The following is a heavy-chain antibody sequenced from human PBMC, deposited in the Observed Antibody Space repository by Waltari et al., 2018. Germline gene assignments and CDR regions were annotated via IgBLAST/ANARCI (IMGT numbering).Heavy chain of an antibody. V-gene: IGHV4-59*01. Sequence: QVQLQESGPGLVKPSETLSLTCTVSGGSISSYYWSWIRQPPGKGLEWIGYIYYRGSTNYNPSLKSRVTISVDTSKNQFSLKLSSVTAADTAVYYCARINIVVVPAAIVRWFDPWGQGTLVTVSS. CDR2: IYYRGST. J-gene: IGHJ5*02. D-gene: IGHD2-2*02. CDR1: GGSISSYY. CDR3: ARINIVVVPAAIVRWFDP.